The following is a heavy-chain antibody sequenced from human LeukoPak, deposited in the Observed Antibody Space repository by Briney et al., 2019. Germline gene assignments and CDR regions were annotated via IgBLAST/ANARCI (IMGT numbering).Heavy chain of an antibody. CDR3: ATEAQAGSYSLYYFDY. CDR2: ISAYNGNT. V-gene: IGHV1-18*01. Sequence: ASVKVSCKASGYTFTSYGISWVRQAPGQGLGWMGWISAYNGNTNYAQKLQGRVTMTTDTSTSTAYMELRSLRSDDTAVYYCATEAQAGSYSLYYFDYWGQGTLVTVSS. D-gene: IGHD3-10*01. CDR1: GYTFTSYG. J-gene: IGHJ4*02.